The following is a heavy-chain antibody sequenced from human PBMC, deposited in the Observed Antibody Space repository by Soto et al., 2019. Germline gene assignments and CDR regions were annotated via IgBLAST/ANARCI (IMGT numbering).Heavy chain of an antibody. Sequence: SETLSLTCTFSGGSIRSYYWSWIRQPPGKGLEWIGHIYQSGSTNYNPSLKSRVTISVDTSKNQFSLELSSVTAADTAVYYCARDTRDGYYFEYWGQGILVTVSS. D-gene: IGHD1-26*01. J-gene: IGHJ4*02. V-gene: IGHV4-59*12. CDR3: ARDTRDGYYFEY. CDR1: GGSIRSYY. CDR2: IYQSGST.